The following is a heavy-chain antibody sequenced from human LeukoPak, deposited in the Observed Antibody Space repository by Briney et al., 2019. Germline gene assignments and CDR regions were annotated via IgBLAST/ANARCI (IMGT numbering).Heavy chain of an antibody. V-gene: IGHV1-8*01. Sequence: GASVKVSCKASGYTFTSYDINWVRQATGQGLEWMGWMNPNSGNTGYEQKFRGRVTMTRNTSISTAYMELSSLRSEDTAVYYCARVYYYYYMDVWGKGTTVTISS. J-gene: IGHJ6*03. CDR3: ARVYYYYYMDV. CDR1: GYTFTSYD. CDR2: MNPNSGNT.